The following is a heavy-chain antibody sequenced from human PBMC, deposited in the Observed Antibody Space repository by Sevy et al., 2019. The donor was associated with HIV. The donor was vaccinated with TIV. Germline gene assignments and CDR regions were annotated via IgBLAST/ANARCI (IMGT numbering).Heavy chain of an antibody. CDR1: GFTVSDNY. CDR2: IYSDGST. V-gene: IGHV3-53*01. J-gene: IGHJ3*02. D-gene: IGHD3-22*01. Sequence: GGSLRLSCAASGFTVSDNYMSWVRQAPGKGLEWVSVIYSDGSTYYEDSVKGRFTISRDNSKNTLYLQMNSLRAEDTAVYYCANHASDYDSSGYLERYAFDIWGQGTMVTVSS. CDR3: ANHASDYDSSGYLERYAFDI.